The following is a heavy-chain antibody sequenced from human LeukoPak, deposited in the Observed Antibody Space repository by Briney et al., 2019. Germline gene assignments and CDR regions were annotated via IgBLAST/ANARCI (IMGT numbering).Heavy chain of an antibody. CDR1: GYSISSGYY. CDR2: IYHSGST. V-gene: IGHV4-38-2*02. D-gene: IGHD1-26*01. Sequence: TSETLSLTCTVSGYSISSGYYWGWIRQPPGKGLEWIGSIYHSGSTYYNPSLKSRVTISVDTSKNQFSLKLSSVTAADTAVYYCARDFRYSGSYRTKYNWFDPWGQGTLVTVSS. J-gene: IGHJ5*02. CDR3: ARDFRYSGSYRTKYNWFDP.